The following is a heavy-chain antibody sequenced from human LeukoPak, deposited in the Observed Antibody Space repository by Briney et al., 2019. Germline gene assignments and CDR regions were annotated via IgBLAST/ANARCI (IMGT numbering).Heavy chain of an antibody. CDR3: ARAGIAAAGTLDY. CDR2: IIPIFGTA. CDR1: GGTFSSYA. Sequence: SVKVSCKASGGTFSSYAISWVRQAPGQGLEWMGGIIPIFGTADYAQKFQGRVTITADESTSTAYMELSSLRSEDTAVYYCARAGIAAAGTLDYWGQGTLVTVSS. D-gene: IGHD6-13*01. V-gene: IGHV1-69*01. J-gene: IGHJ4*02.